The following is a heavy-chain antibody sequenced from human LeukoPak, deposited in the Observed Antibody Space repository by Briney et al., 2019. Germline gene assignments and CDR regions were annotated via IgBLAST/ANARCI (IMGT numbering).Heavy chain of an antibody. CDR2: LSGGGGRT. CDR3: AKDSLSVTYYYDSSGYRNY. V-gene: IGHV3-23*01. J-gene: IGHJ4*02. D-gene: IGHD3-22*01. CDR1: GFTFCSYA. Sequence: GGSLRRSCAASGFTFCSYAMSWVRQAPGKGREWVSALSGGGGRTYYSESVKSRFTNARDNSKNTQYLQMNSLRAEDTAGYYCAKDSLSVTYYYDSSGYRNYWGQGTLVTVS.